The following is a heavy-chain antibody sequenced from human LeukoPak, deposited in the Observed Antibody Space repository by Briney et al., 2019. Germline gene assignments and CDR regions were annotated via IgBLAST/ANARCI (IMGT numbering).Heavy chain of an antibody. CDR2: ISYDGSNK. D-gene: IGHD3-16*02. V-gene: IGHV3-30*18. Sequence: GGSLRLSCAASGFTFSSYGMHWVRQAPGKGLEWVAVISYDGSNKYYADSVKGRFTISRDNSKNTLYLQMNSLRAEDTAVYYCAKAYVDRYYFDYWGQGTLVTVSS. J-gene: IGHJ4*02. CDR1: GFTFSSYG. CDR3: AKAYVDRYYFDY.